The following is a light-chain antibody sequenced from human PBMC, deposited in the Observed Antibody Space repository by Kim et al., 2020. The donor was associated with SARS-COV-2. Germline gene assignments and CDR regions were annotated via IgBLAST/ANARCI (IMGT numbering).Light chain of an antibody. J-gene: IGKJ4*01. CDR3: QQRSNWPLT. CDR2: DAS. CDR1: QNVSSY. Sequence: SSPGERATLSCRASQNVSSYLAWYQQKPGQAPRLLIYDASNRATGIPARFSGSGSGTDFTLTISSLEPEDFAIYYCQQRSNWPLTFGGGTKVDIK. V-gene: IGKV3-11*01.